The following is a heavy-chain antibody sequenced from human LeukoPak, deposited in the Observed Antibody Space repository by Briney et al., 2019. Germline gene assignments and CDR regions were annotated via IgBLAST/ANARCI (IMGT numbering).Heavy chain of an antibody. D-gene: IGHD6-6*01. V-gene: IGHV1-3*01. CDR2: INAGNGNT. CDR1: GYTFTSYA. CDR3: ATSSSAGPDFDY. J-gene: IGHJ4*02. Sequence: GASVKVSCKASGYTFTSYAMHWVRQAPGQRLEWMGWINAGNGNTKYSQKFQGRVTITRDTSASTAYMELSSLRSEDTAVYYCATSSSAGPDFDYWGQGTLVTVSS.